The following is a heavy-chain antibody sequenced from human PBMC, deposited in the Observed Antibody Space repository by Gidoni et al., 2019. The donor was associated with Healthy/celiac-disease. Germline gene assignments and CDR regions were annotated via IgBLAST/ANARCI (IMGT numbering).Heavy chain of an antibody. D-gene: IGHD6-19*01. V-gene: IGHV4-39*01. CDR1: GGSISSSSYY. CDR2: TYYSGST. CDR3: ARHIFSSGWYDDAFDI. Sequence: LQLQESGPGLVKPSETLSLTCPVSGGSISSSSYYWGWIRQPPGKGLEWIGSTYYSGSTYYNPSLKSRVTISVDTSKNQFALKLSSVTAADTAVYYCARHIFSSGWYDDAFDIWGQGTMVTVSS. J-gene: IGHJ3*02.